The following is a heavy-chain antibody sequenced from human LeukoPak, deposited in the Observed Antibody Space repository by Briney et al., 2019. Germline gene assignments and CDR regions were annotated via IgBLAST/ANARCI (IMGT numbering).Heavy chain of an antibody. D-gene: IGHD2-21*01. CDR1: GFTFSTYA. CDR2: ISIDGSNK. CDR3: ASASTSRPRFFDS. V-gene: IGHV3-30-3*01. J-gene: IGHJ4*02. Sequence: GRSLRLSCAASGFTFSTYAMHWVRQAPGKGLEWVAFISIDGSNKYYADSVKDRFTISRDNSENTLYLRMNSLRVEDTAVYYCASASTSRPRFFDSWGQGTLVTVPS.